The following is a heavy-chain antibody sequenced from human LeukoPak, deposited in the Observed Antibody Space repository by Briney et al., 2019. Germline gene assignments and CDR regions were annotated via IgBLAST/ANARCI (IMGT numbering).Heavy chain of an antibody. CDR1: GFTFDDYA. CDR3: AKDSLLNPSSSWYDY. V-gene: IGHV3-9*01. CDR2: ISWNSGSI. Sequence: GRSLRLSCAASGFTFDDYAMHWVLQAPGKGLEWVSGISWNSGSIGYADSVKGRFTISRDNAKNSLYLQMNSLRAEDTALYYCAKDSLLNPSSSWYDYWGQGTLVTVSS. D-gene: IGHD6-13*01. J-gene: IGHJ4*02.